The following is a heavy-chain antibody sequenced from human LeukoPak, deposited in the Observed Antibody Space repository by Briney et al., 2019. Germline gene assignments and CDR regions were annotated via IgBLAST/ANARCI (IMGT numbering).Heavy chain of an antibody. CDR2: IYPGDSDT. D-gene: IGHD6-13*01. V-gene: IGHV5-51*01. Sequence: GESLKISCKGSGYSFTSYWIGWVRQMPGKGLEWIGIIYPGDSDTRYSSSLQGQVTLSVDKSINTAYLQWSSLKASDTAMYYCARQVTAASDSWGQGTLVTVSS. J-gene: IGHJ4*02. CDR3: ARQVTAASDS. CDR1: GYSFTSYW.